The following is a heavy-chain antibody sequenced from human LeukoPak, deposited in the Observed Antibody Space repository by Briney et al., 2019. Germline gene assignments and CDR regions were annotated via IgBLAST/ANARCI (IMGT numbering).Heavy chain of an antibody. V-gene: IGHV4-59*01. CDR1: GGSISSYY. CDR2: IYHSGST. D-gene: IGHD3-3*01. CDR3: ARSRVWSDYWGYCDS. J-gene: IGHJ4*02. Sequence: SETLSLTCNVSGGSISSYYWNWIRQPPGKGLEWIGYIYHSGSTNYNPSLKSRVIISVDMSKNQVSLELSSMTAADTAVYYCARSRVWSDYWGYCDSWGQGILVIVSS.